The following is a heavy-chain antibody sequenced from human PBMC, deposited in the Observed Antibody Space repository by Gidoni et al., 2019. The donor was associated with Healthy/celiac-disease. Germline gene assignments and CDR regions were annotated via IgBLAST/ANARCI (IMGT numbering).Heavy chain of an antibody. CDR1: GFTFSSSA. J-gene: IGHJ6*02. D-gene: IGHD1-26*01. Sequence: EVQLLESGGGLVQPGGSLRLPCAALGFTFSSSAMSWVRQAPGKGLEWIAAIRGSGGSTYYADSVKGRFTISRDNSKNTLYLQMNSLRAEDTAVYYCAKVLNSGSLTYYYYGMDVWGQGTTVTVSS. CDR2: IRGSGGST. V-gene: IGHV3-23*01. CDR3: AKVLNSGSLTYYYYGMDV.